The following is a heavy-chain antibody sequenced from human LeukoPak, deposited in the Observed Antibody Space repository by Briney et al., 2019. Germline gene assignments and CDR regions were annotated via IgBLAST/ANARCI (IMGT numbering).Heavy chain of an antibody. V-gene: IGHV3-30*04. J-gene: IGHJ4*02. CDR1: GFTFSSYA. Sequence: GGSLRLSCAASGFTFSSYAMHWVRQAPGKGLEWVAVISYDGSNKYYADSVKGRFTISRDNSKNTLYLQMNSLRAEDTAVYYCARDTGQYYDILTGYSGFDYWGQGTLVTVSS. D-gene: IGHD3-9*01. CDR2: ISYDGSNK. CDR3: ARDTGQYYDILTGYSGFDY.